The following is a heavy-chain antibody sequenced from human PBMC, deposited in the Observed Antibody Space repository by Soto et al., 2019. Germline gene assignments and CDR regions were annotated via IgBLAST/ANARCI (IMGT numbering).Heavy chain of an antibody. CDR3: ARDQAGDIVVVPAANAVYYCYMDV. J-gene: IGHJ6*03. CDR2: ISAYNGNT. CDR1: GYTFTSYG. V-gene: IGHV1-18*01. D-gene: IGHD2-2*01. Sequence: GASVKVSCKASGYTFTSYGISWVRQAPGQGLEWMGWISAYNGNTNYAQKLQGRVTMTTDTSTSTAYMELRSLRSDDTAVYYCARDQAGDIVVVPAANAVYYCYMDVWGKGTTVTVSS.